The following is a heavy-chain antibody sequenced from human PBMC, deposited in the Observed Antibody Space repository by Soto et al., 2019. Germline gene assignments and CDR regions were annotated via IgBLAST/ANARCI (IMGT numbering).Heavy chain of an antibody. D-gene: IGHD5-12*01. CDR3: ARGILIPLIVATIIAAFGM. J-gene: IGHJ3*02. Sequence: GGSLRLSCAASGFTFSDYYMSWIRQAPGKGLEWVSYISSSGSTIYYADSVKGRFTISRDNAKNSLYLQMNSLRAEDTAVYYCARGILIPLIVATIIAAFGMWGQGTMVTV. CDR2: ISSSGSTI. V-gene: IGHV3-11*01. CDR1: GFTFSDYY.